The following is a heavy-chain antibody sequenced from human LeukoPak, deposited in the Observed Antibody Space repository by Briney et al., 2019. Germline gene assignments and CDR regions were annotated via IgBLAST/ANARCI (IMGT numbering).Heavy chain of an antibody. Sequence: PGGSLRLSCAASGFTFSSYGMHWVRQAPGKGLEWVAFIRYDGSNKYYADSVKGRFTISRDNSKNTLYLQMNSLRAEDTAVYYCATAVGEYSSSWYSPHDYWGQGTLVTVSS. CDR2: IRYDGSNK. CDR3: ATAVGEYSSSWYSPHDY. V-gene: IGHV3-30*02. D-gene: IGHD6-13*01. J-gene: IGHJ4*02. CDR1: GFTFSSYG.